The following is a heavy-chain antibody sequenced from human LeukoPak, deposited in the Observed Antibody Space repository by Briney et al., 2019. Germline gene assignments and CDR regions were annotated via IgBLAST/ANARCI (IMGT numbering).Heavy chain of an antibody. CDR3: ARGTGIAAADNFDY. J-gene: IGHJ4*02. D-gene: IGHD6-13*01. Sequence: TLSLTCAVSGGSISSGGYSWSWIRQPPGKGLEWIGYIYHSGSTYYNPSLKSRVTISVDRSKNQFSLKLSSVTAADTAVYYCARGTGIAAADNFDYWGQGTLVTVSS. CDR1: GGSISSGGYS. CDR2: IYHSGST. V-gene: IGHV4-30-2*01.